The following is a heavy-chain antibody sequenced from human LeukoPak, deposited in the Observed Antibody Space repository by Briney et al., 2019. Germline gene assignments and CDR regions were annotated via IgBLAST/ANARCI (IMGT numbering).Heavy chain of an antibody. Sequence: SQTLSLTCAISGDSVSSNSAAWNWIRQSPSRGLEWLGGTYYRSKWYNDYAISVKSRMTINPDTSKNQFSLQLNSVTPEDTAVYCCARDWSMIRGHYYFDYWGQGTLVTVSS. CDR3: ARDWSMIRGHYYFDY. J-gene: IGHJ4*02. D-gene: IGHD3-10*01. CDR1: GDSVSSNSAA. V-gene: IGHV6-1*01. CDR2: TYYRSKWYN.